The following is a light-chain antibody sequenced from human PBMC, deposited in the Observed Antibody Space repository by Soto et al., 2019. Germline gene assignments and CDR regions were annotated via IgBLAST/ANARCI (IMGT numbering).Light chain of an antibody. V-gene: IGKV1-27*01. Sequence: DIQMTQSPPSLSASVGDIVTITCRASQGISNYLAWYQQKPGKVPKLLIYAASTLQSGVPSRFSGSGSGTDFTLTITSLQPEDVATYYCQKYKSAPFTFGPGTKVDIK. CDR2: AAS. J-gene: IGKJ3*01. CDR3: QKYKSAPFT. CDR1: QGISNY.